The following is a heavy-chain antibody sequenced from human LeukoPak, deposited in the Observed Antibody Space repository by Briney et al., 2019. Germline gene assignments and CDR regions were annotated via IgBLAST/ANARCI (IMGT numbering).Heavy chain of an antibody. Sequence: ASVKVSCKASGGTFSSYAISWVRQAPGQGLEWMGGIIPIFGTANYAQKFQGRVTITADESTSTAYMELSSLRSEDTAVYYCARDFEASSCCDFDYWGQGTLVTVSA. J-gene: IGHJ4*02. CDR2: IIPIFGTA. V-gene: IGHV1-69*13. CDR3: ARDFEASSCCDFDY. CDR1: GGTFSSYA. D-gene: IGHD2-15*01.